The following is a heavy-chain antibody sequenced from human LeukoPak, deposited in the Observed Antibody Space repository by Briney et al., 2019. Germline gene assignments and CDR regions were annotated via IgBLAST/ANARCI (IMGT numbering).Heavy chain of an antibody. J-gene: IGHJ4*02. CDR3: ASDAVAGPAFDY. Sequence: GRSLRLSCAASGFTFDDYAMHWVRQAPGKGLEWVSGISWNSGSIGYADSVKGRFTISRDNSKNTLYLQMNSLRAEDTAVYYCASDAVAGPAFDYWGQGTLVTVSS. CDR1: GFTFDDYA. CDR2: ISWNSGSI. V-gene: IGHV3-9*01. D-gene: IGHD6-19*01.